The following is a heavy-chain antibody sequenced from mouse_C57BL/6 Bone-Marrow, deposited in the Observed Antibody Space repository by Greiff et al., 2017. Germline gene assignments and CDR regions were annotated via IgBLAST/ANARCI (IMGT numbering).Heavy chain of an antibody. CDR3: ARSSTFFYYFDY. Sequence: VQLQQSGAELVKPGASVRMSCKASGYTFTTYPIEWMKQNHGKSLEWIGNFHPYNDDTKYNEKFKGKATLTVEKSSNTDYLKLSRLASDDSAVYYCARSSTFFYYFDYWGQGTTLTVSS. V-gene: IGHV1-47*01. J-gene: IGHJ2*01. CDR1: GYTFTTYP. CDR2: FHPYNDDT. D-gene: IGHD5-1*01.